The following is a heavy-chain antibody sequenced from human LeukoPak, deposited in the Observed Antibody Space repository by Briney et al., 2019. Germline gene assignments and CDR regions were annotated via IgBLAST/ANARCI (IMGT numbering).Heavy chain of an antibody. CDR1: GFTFSDYY. J-gene: IGHJ4*02. Sequence: PGGSLRLSCAASGFTFSDYYMSWIRQAPGKGLEWVSYISSSGSTIYYADSVKGQFTISRDNAKNSLYLQMNSLRAEDTAVYYCARGPYYYDSSGPVSDWGQGTLVTVSS. CDR3: ARGPYYYDSSGPVSD. D-gene: IGHD3-22*01. V-gene: IGHV3-11*04. CDR2: ISSSGSTI.